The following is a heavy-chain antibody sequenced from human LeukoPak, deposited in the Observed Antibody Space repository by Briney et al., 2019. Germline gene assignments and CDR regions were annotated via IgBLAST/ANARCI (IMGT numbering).Heavy chain of an antibody. J-gene: IGHJ4*02. D-gene: IGHD4-11*01. Sequence: SETLSLTCTVSGGSISSGGYYWSWIRQHPGKGLEWIGYIYYSGSTYYNPSLKSRVTISVDTSKNQFSLELSSVTAADTAVYYCARGPRAFLQPDFTFDYWGQGTLVTVSS. V-gene: IGHV4-31*03. CDR3: ARGPRAFLQPDFTFDY. CDR1: GGSISSGGYY. CDR2: IYYSGST.